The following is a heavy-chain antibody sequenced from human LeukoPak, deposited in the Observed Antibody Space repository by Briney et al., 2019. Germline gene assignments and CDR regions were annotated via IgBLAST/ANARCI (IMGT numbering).Heavy chain of an antibody. J-gene: IGHJ4*02. Sequence: ASVKVSCKASGYTFTSYGISWVRQAPGQGLEWMGWISAYNGNTSYAQKLQGRVTMTTDTSTSTAYMELRSLRSDDTAVYYCARDIRGVVPAAMEGDCWGQGTLVTVSS. CDR2: ISAYNGNT. V-gene: IGHV1-18*01. CDR3: ARDIRGVVPAAMEGDC. D-gene: IGHD2-2*01. CDR1: GYTFTSYG.